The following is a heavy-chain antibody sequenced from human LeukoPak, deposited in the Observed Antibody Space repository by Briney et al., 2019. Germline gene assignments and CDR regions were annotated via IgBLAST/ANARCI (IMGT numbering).Heavy chain of an antibody. CDR1: GGSLSGYY. Sequence: PSETLSLTCAVYGGSLSGYYWSWIRQPPGKGLEWIGEINHSGSTNYNPSLKSRVTISVDTSKNQFSLKLSSVTAADTAVYYCARGRGYCSSTSCYVSWFDPWGQGTLVTVSS. D-gene: IGHD2-2*01. J-gene: IGHJ5*02. V-gene: IGHV4-34*01. CDR2: INHSGST. CDR3: ARGRGYCSSTSCYVSWFDP.